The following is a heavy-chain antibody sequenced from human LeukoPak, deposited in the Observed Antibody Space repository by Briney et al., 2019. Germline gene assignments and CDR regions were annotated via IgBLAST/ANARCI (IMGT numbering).Heavy chain of an antibody. J-gene: IGHJ4*02. CDR2: IYPGDSDT. CDR1: GYSFTTHW. V-gene: IGHV5-51*01. Sequence: GESLKISCKASGYSFTTHWIGWVRQMPGKGLEWMGIIYPGDSDTRYSPSFQGQVSISADKSISTAFLQWSSLKASDTAMYYCARQGTASRFGYFDYWGQGTLVAVSS. D-gene: IGHD6-13*01. CDR3: ARQGTASRFGYFDY.